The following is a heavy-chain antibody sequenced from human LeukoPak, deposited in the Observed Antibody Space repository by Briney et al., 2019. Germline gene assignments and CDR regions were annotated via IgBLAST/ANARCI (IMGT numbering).Heavy chain of an antibody. CDR1: GYTFTSYG. V-gene: IGHV1-18*01. Sequence: GASVKVSCKASGYTFTSYGISWVRQAPGQGLKWMGWISAYNGNTNYAQKLQGRVTITTDTSTSTAYMELRSLRSDDTAVYYCARDGFLYGSESLGPYYIDYWGQGTLVTVSS. D-gene: IGHD3-10*01. CDR3: ARDGFLYGSESLGPYYIDY. CDR2: ISAYNGNT. J-gene: IGHJ4*02.